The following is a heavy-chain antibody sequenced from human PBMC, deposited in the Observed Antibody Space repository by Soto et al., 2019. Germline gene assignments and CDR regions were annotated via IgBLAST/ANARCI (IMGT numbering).Heavy chain of an antibody. V-gene: IGHV6-1*01. J-gene: IGHJ2*01. CDR1: GDSVSSATAT. Sequence: QVHLQQSGPGLVKPSQTLSLICAISGDSVSSATATWSWIRRSPSRCLEWQGRTYYRSKWDNDYVLSVKSRIATTADTSKNQLSLQLTCVTTEDTAVYFCVRDSSGVHGYFDLWGRGTLVTVCS. D-gene: IGHD6-19*01. CDR2: TYYRSKWDN. CDR3: VRDSSGVHGYFDL.